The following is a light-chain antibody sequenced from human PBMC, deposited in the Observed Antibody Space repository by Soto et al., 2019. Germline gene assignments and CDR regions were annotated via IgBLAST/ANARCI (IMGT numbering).Light chain of an antibody. J-gene: IGLJ2*01. CDR3: NSYTHNTTLV. CDR2: EVT. V-gene: IGLV2-14*01. Sequence: QSALTQPASVSGSPGQSITISCTGTGSDIGAYKFVSWYQHHPGRAPKLIIFEVTSRPSGVSSRFSGSKSGNTASLTISRLLPEDEADYYCNSYTHNTTLVFGGGTKVTVL. CDR1: GSDIGAYKF.